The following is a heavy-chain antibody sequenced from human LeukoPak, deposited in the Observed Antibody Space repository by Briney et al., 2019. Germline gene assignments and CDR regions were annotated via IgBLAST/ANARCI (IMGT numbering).Heavy chain of an antibody. J-gene: IGHJ6*04. Sequence: GGSLRLSCVASGFTFSNYDMNWVRQAPGKGLEWVSFISSSSSYIYYADSVKGRFTISRDNAKNSLYLQMNSLRAEDTAVYYCAELGITMIGGVWGKGTTVTISS. CDR2: ISSSSSYI. D-gene: IGHD3-10*02. CDR1: GFTFSNYD. V-gene: IGHV3-21*01. CDR3: AELGITMIGGV.